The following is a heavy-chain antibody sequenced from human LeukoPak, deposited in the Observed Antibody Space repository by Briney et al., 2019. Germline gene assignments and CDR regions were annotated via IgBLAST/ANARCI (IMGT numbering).Heavy chain of an antibody. CDR2: ISSSSSYI. CDR1: GFTFNTYS. J-gene: IGHJ4*02. D-gene: IGHD6-6*01. CDR3: AREYSISSADY. V-gene: IGHV3-21*01. Sequence: PGGSLRLSCAASGFTFNTYSMNWVRQAPGKGLEWVSSISSSSSYIYYADSVKGRFTISRDNAVNSLYLQMNSLRAEDTAVYYCAREYSISSADYWGQGTLVTVSS.